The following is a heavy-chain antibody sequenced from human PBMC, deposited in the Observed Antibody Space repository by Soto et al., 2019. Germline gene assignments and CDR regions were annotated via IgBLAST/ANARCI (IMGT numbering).Heavy chain of an antibody. J-gene: IGHJ3*02. Sequence: QVQLQESGPGLVKPAQTLSLTCTVSSGSISSDGYYWSWIRQHPGQGLEWSGYIYHTGSTYYNPSLQSRATVSEDTSKNQFSLNLSSVTAADTAGYYCARLSRGGGSHAFEIWGQGTMVTVSS. CDR2: IYHTGST. CDR1: SGSISSDGYY. V-gene: IGHV4-31*03. CDR3: ARLSRGGGSHAFEI. D-gene: IGHD6-19*01.